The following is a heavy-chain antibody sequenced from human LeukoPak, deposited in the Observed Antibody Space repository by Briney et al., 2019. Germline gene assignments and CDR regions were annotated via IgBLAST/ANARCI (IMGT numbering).Heavy chain of an antibody. CDR3: ARAADDYFFDY. J-gene: IGHJ4*02. Sequence: GGSLRLSCAASGFIFRIYGMHWVRQAPGKGLEWVALISYEGDSTYYADSVKGRFTISRDNSKNTLYLQMNSLRAEDTAVYYCARAADDYFFDYWGQGTLVTVSS. D-gene: IGHD4/OR15-4a*01. V-gene: IGHV3-30*03. CDR1: GFIFRIYG. CDR2: ISYEGDST.